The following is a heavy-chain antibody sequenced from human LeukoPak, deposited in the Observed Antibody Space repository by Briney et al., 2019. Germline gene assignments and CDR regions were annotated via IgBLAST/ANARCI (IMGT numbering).Heavy chain of an antibody. CDR3: ARARSSGDWNDGFDY. J-gene: IGHJ4*02. Sequence: SETLSLTCTVSGGSISTYYWTWIRQPPGKGLEWIGYIYYSGSTNYNPSLKSRVTISVDTYKNQFSLKLSSVTAADTAVYYCARARSSGDWNDGFDYWGQGTLVTVSS. D-gene: IGHD1-1*01. CDR2: IYYSGST. V-gene: IGHV4-59*01. CDR1: GGSISTYY.